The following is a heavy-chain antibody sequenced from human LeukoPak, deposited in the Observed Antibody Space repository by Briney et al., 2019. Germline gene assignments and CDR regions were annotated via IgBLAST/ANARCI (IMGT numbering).Heavy chain of an antibody. Sequence: GGSLRLSCAASGFTFSSYAMSWVRQAPGKGLEWVSAISGSGGSTYYADSVKGRFTISRDNAMNTLYLQLSSLRVEDTAVYYCARRPLFGVIKPPDSWGQGTLVTVSS. D-gene: IGHD3-3*01. CDR1: GFTFSSYA. CDR2: ISGSGGST. V-gene: IGHV3-23*01. CDR3: ARRPLFGVIKPPDS. J-gene: IGHJ4*02.